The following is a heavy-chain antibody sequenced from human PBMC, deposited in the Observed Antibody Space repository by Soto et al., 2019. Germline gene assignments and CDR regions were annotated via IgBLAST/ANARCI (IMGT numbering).Heavy chain of an antibody. Sequence: GGSLRLSCAASGFTFSSYAMSWVRQSPGKGLEWVSAISGSGGSTYYADSVKGRFTISRDNSKNTLYPQMNSLRAEDTAVYYCAKDRGYSYGSYFDYWGQGTLVTVSS. CDR3: AKDRGYSYGSYFDY. J-gene: IGHJ4*02. CDR2: ISGSGGST. CDR1: GFTFSSYA. V-gene: IGHV3-23*01. D-gene: IGHD5-18*01.